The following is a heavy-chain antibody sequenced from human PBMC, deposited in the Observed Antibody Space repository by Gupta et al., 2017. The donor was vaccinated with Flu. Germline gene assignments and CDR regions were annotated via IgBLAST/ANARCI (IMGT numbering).Heavy chain of an antibody. V-gene: IGHV3-9*01. CDR2: ITWNGAFV. J-gene: IGHJ4*02. CDR1: GFTFGDYA. D-gene: IGHD2-8*01. Sequence: EMQLVESGGGSVQPGWSMRLSCEASGFTFGDYAIHWVRQVPGKALEWVSGITWNGAFVDYAYSVRGRFTISRDNAKNSLYLQMTGLRADDTAMYYCTKDIMARRYHAWQYLGLDSWGLGTLVTVSS. CDR3: TKDIMARRYHAWQYLGLDS.